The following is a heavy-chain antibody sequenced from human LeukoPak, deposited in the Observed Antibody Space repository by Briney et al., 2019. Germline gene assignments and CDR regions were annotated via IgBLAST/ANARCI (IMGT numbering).Heavy chain of an antibody. V-gene: IGHV4-61*02. J-gene: IGHJ4*02. CDR3: ARDSYGAYYFDY. Sequence: SETLSLTCTVSGGSISSGSNYWSWIRQPAGKGLELIGRMYRSGGVDYNPSLKSRVTISVDTSKNQFSLKLSSVTAADTAVYYCARDSYGAYYFDYWGQGTLVTVSS. D-gene: IGHD5-18*01. CDR1: GGSISSGSNY. CDR2: MYRSGGV.